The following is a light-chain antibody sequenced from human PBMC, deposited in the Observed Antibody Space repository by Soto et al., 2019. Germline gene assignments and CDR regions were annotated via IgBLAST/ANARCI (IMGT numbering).Light chain of an antibody. V-gene: IGLV1-40*01. CDR3: QSYDSSLSGVL. J-gene: IGLJ2*01. Sequence: QSVLTQPPSVSGAPGQRVTISCTGSSSNIGAGYDVHWYQQLPGTAPKLLIYVNNNRPSGVPDRFSGSKSGTSASLAITGLQAEDEADYYCQSYDSSLSGVLFGRGTKSPS. CDR1: SSNIGAGYD. CDR2: VNN.